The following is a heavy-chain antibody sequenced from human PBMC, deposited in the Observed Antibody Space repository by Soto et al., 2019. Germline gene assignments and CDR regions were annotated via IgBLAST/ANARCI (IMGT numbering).Heavy chain of an antibody. Sequence: QVQLQESGPGLVKPSETLSLTCTVSGGSISDYYWSWVRQPPGKGLQWIGYIYYTGSANYNPSLKTRVTISLATSENQISLKVSSVTAADTAVYYCARGRQWLDFWGQGTLLTVSS. CDR3: ARGRQWLDF. D-gene: IGHD6-19*01. J-gene: IGHJ4*02. CDR1: GGSISDYY. CDR2: IYYTGSA. V-gene: IGHV4-59*01.